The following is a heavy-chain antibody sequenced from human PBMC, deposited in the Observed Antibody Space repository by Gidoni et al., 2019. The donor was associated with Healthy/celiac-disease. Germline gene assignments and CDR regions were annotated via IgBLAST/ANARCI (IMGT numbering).Heavy chain of an antibody. Sequence: EVQLVESGGGLVQPGGSLRLSCSASGFTFSRYWMSWVRQAQGKGREWVANIKQDGSEKYYGDSVKCRFTISRDNAKNSLYLQMNSLRAEDTAVYYCARDRAFDIWGQGTMVTVSS. J-gene: IGHJ3*02. CDR3: ARDRAFDI. CDR1: GFTFSRYW. CDR2: IKQDGSEK. V-gene: IGHV3-7*01.